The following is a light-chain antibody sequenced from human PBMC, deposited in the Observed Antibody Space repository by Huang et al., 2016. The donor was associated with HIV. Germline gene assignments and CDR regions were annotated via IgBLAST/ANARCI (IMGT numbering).Light chain of an antibody. Sequence: EIVLTQSPATLSLSPGERATLSCRASQSVGSYLAWYQQKPGQSPSLLIFDASNRATGIPARFSGSGSVTDFTLTISSLEPEDFAVYYCQQRSDWPRTFGQGTKVEIK. CDR3: QQRSDWPRT. CDR2: DAS. J-gene: IGKJ1*01. V-gene: IGKV3-11*01. CDR1: QSVGSY.